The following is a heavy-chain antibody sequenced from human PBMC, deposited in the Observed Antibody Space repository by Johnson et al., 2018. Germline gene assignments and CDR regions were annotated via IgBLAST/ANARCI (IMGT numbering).Heavy chain of an antibody. CDR3: ARDTVYAFDL. J-gene: IGHJ3*01. V-gene: IGHV3-48*01. CDR2: ITGSSSNI. CDR1: GFTFSSSS. D-gene: IGHD4-11*01. Sequence: VQLVQSGGGLVQPGGSXRLSCAASGFTFSSSSINWVRQAPGKGLEWVSYITGSSSNINYADSVKGRFTLSRDNAKNSVYMQRNSLRGEDTAVYYCARDTVYAFDLWGQGTMVTVSS.